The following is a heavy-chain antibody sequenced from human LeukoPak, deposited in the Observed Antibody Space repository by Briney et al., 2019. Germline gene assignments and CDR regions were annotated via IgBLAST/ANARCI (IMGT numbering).Heavy chain of an antibody. D-gene: IGHD2-2*01. CDR3: ARLNSTSWYNWFDP. V-gene: IGHV1-69*06. Sequence: ASVTVSCKASGGTFSSYAISWVRQAPGQGLEWMGGIIPIFGTANYAQEFQGRVTITADKSTSTAYMELSSLRSEDTAVYYCARLNSTSWYNWFDPWGQGTLVTVSS. CDR1: GGTFSSYA. CDR2: IIPIFGTA. J-gene: IGHJ5*02.